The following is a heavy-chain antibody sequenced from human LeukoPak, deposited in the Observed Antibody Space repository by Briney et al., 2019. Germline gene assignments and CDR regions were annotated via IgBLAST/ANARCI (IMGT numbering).Heavy chain of an antibody. D-gene: IGHD4-11*01. V-gene: IGHV4-59*01. J-gene: IGHJ4*02. CDR2: IYYSGST. CDR3: GRGLVSYSNVYYFDY. Sequence: SQTLSLTCTVSGGSISSYYWSWIRQPPQKRLEWVGYIYYSGSTNYNPSLKSRVPISVYTPKNHVSLKLCSVTAAHTAVYSCGRGLVSYSNVYYFDYWGQGTLVTVSS. CDR1: GGSISSYY.